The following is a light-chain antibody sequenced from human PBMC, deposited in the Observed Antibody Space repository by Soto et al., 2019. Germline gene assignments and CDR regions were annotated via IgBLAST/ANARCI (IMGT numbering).Light chain of an antibody. V-gene: IGLV2-14*01. CDR2: EVS. CDR1: SSDIGNYDF. Sequence: QSALTQPASVSGSPGQSITISCTGTSSDIGNYDFVSWYQQVPGTAPKAMIYEVSSRPSGVSNRFPGSKSGNTASLTISGLQAEDEAYYYCSSYTTSTSFILFGGGTQLTVL. J-gene: IGLJ2*01. CDR3: SSYTTSTSFIL.